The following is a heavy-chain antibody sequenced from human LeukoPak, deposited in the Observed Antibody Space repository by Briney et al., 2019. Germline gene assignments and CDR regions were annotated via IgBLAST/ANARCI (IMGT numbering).Heavy chain of an antibody. CDR3: AKDGKTRNWNYFQAKPVY. Sequence: GGSLRLSCAAAGFTVSTFAMSWVRQAPGKGLEWVSGISGSGGGTYYADSVKGRFSISRDISKNTLYLQMNSLRAEDTAIYYCAKDGKTRNWNYFQAKPVYWGQGTLVTVSS. V-gene: IGHV3-23*01. CDR1: GFTVSTFA. D-gene: IGHD1-7*01. J-gene: IGHJ4*02. CDR2: ISGSGGGT.